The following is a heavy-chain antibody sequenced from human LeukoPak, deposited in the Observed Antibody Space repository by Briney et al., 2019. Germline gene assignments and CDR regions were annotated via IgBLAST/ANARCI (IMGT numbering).Heavy chain of an antibody. CDR2: ISWNSGSI. CDR3: AKAVGATPLVY. V-gene: IGHV3-9*01. J-gene: IGHJ4*02. D-gene: IGHD1-26*01. Sequence: GGSLRLSCAASGFTFDDYAMHWVRQAPGKGLEWVSGISWNSGSIGYADSVKGRFTISRDNAKNSLYLQMNSLRAEDTALYYCAKAVGATPLVYWGQGTLVTVSS. CDR1: GFTFDDYA.